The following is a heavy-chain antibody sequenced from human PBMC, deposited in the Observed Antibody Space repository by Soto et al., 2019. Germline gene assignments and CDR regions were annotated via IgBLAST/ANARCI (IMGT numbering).Heavy chain of an antibody. CDR1: GDSVSSNSAT. CDR3: ARDGNWRFDY. Sequence: SQTLSLTCVISGDSVSSNSATWNWIRQSPSRGLEWLGRTYYRSKWYNDYGVSVKSRITIDPDTSKNQFSLHLSSIIAEDTAVYYCARDGNWRFDYWGQGTLVTVSS. J-gene: IGHJ4*02. D-gene: IGHD1-1*01. CDR2: TYYRSKWYN. V-gene: IGHV6-1*01.